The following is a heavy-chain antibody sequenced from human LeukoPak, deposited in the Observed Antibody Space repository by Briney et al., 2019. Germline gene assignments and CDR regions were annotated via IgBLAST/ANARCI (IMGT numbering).Heavy chain of an antibody. Sequence: ASVKVSCKASGYTFTSYDINWVRQATGQGLEWMGWVNPKSGKTGIPQKFQGRVSMTWNTSINTVYMELSSLRSEDTAVYYCARDESGYDSWFDPWGQGTLVTVSS. V-gene: IGHV1-8*01. D-gene: IGHD5-12*01. J-gene: IGHJ5*02. CDR3: ARDESGYDSWFDP. CDR1: GYTFTSYD. CDR2: VNPKSGKT.